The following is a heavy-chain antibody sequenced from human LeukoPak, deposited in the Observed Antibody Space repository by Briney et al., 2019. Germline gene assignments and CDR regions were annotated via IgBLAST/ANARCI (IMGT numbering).Heavy chain of an antibody. J-gene: IGHJ4*02. CDR3: ARDYYDSSGHDY. CDR1: GFTFSSYS. Sequence: GGSLRLSCAASGFTFSSYSMNWVRQAPGKGLEWVSSISSSSNYIYYADSAKGRFTISRDNAKNSLYLQMNSLRAEDTAVYYCARDYYDSSGHDYWGQGTLVTVSS. V-gene: IGHV3-21*01. CDR2: ISSSSNYI. D-gene: IGHD3-22*01.